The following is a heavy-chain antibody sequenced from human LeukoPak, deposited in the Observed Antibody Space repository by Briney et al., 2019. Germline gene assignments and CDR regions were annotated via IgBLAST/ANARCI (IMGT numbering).Heavy chain of an antibody. CDR3: AKHKEVGDYYYFDY. D-gene: IGHD2/OR15-2a*01. CDR2: INPSGGST. Sequence: GASVKVSFKASGYTFTSYYMHWVRQAPGQGLEWMGIINPSGGSTSYTQKFQGRVTMTRDTSTTTVYMELSSLRSQDTAVYYCAKHKEVGDYYYFDYWGQGTLVTVSS. V-gene: IGHV1-46*01. CDR1: GYTFTSYY. J-gene: IGHJ4*02.